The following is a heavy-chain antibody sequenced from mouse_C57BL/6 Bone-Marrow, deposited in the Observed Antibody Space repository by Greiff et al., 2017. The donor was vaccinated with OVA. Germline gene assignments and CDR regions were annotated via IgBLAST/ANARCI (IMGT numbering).Heavy chain of an antibody. CDR1: GYTFTSYW. CDR2: IDPSDSYT. J-gene: IGHJ1*03. V-gene: IGHV1-69*01. CDR3: VFYGNFWYFDV. D-gene: IGHD2-1*01. Sequence: QVQLQQPGAELVMPGASVKLSCKASGYTFTSYWMHWVKQRPGQGLEWIGEIDPSDSYTNYNQKFKGKSTLTVAKSSSTAYMQLSSLTSEDSAVYYCVFYGNFWYFDVWGTGTTVTVSS.